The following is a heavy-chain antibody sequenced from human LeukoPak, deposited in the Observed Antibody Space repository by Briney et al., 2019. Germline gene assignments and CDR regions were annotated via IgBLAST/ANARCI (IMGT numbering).Heavy chain of an antibody. Sequence: VASVKVSCKTSGHSLTDYAIHWVRQAPGQRFEWMGFGSANTQYSQRFQGRVNITRDTSANTAYMELRSLRSEDTAVYYCAGSPLGIGSRGGALAFWGQGTMVTVSS. D-gene: IGHD2-15*01. V-gene: IGHV1-3*01. CDR3: AGSPLGIGSRGGALAF. CDR1: GHSLTDYA. CDR2: GSANT. J-gene: IGHJ3*01.